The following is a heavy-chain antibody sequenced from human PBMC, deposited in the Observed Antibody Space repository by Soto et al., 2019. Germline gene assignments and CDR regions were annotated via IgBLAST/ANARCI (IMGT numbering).Heavy chain of an antibody. CDR2: ISGDGGST. J-gene: IGHJ4*02. CDR3: AKEPAYRYSSGWYYFDY. Sequence: GGSLRLSCAASGFTFDDYAMHWVRQAPGKGLEWVSLISGDGGSTYYADSVKGRFTISRDNSKNSLYLQMNSLRTEDTALYYCAKEPAYRYSSGWYYFDYWGQGTLVTVSS. D-gene: IGHD6-19*01. CDR1: GFTFDDYA. V-gene: IGHV3-43*02.